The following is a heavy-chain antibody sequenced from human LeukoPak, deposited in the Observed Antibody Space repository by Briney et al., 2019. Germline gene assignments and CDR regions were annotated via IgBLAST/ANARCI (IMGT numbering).Heavy chain of an antibody. J-gene: IGHJ4*02. D-gene: IGHD5-18*01. CDR3: ARDGGYSYGYQV. CDR1: GFMFSTYA. Sequence: GGSLRLSCAASGFMFSTYAMSWVRQAPGKGLEWVSSISSSSSYIYYADSVKGRFTISRDNAKNSLYLQMNSLRAEDTAVYYCARDGGYSYGYQVWGQGTLVTVSS. CDR2: ISSSSSYI. V-gene: IGHV3-21*01.